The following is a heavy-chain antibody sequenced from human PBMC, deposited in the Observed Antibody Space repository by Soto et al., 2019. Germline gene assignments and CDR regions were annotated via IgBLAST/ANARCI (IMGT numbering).Heavy chain of an antibody. Sequence: PSETLSLNCTVSGGSISSSSYYWGWVRQPPGKGLEWIGSIYYSGSTYYNPSLKSRVTISVDTSKNQFSLKLSSVTAADTAVYYCVKGGDSSSWYYNYYYDMDVWGQGTTVTV. CDR2: IYYSGST. CDR1: GGSISSSSYY. CDR3: VKGGDSSSWYYNYYYDMDV. V-gene: IGHV4-39*07. J-gene: IGHJ6*02. D-gene: IGHD6-13*01.